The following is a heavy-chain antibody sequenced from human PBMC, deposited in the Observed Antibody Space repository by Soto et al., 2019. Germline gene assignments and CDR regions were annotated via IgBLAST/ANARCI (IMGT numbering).Heavy chain of an antibody. J-gene: IGHJ6*02. CDR3: ARVKNYDILTGSSHSMDV. D-gene: IGHD3-9*01. V-gene: IGHV1-18*01. CDR1: GYTFTNYG. Sequence: ASVKVSCKASGYTFTNYGITWVRQAPGQGLEWMGWISSYNAKTNYAQKLQGRVTLTTDTSASTAYMELRSLRSDDTALYYCARVKNYDILTGSSHSMDVWCQGITVTVS. CDR2: ISSYNAKT.